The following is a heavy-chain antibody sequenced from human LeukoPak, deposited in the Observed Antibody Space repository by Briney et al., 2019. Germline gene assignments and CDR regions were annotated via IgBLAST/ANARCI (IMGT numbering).Heavy chain of an antibody. CDR2: IYTSGST. V-gene: IGHV4-4*07. J-gene: IGHJ5*02. D-gene: IGHD1-26*01. Sequence: SETLSLTCTVSGGSISSYHWSWIRQPAGKGLEWIGRIYTSGSTNYNPSLKSRVTISVDTSKNQFSLKLSSVTAADTAVYYCARDYVGATAGAHWFDPWGQGTLVTVSS. CDR1: GGSISSYH. CDR3: ARDYVGATAGAHWFDP.